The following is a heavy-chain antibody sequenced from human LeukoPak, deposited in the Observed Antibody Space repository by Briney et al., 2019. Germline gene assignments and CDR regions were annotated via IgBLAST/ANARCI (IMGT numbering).Heavy chain of an antibody. D-gene: IGHD5-24*01. Sequence: GGSLRLSCAASGFMLSSESMNWVRQGPGKGLEWLSYISSSSDTIHYADSVKGRFTISRDNAKNLLFLQINSLRVEDTAVYYCARETPRRGETRDGYRWGQGTVVTVSS. V-gene: IGHV3-48*04. J-gene: IGHJ4*02. CDR2: ISSSSDTI. CDR3: ARETPRRGETRDGYR. CDR1: GFMLSSES.